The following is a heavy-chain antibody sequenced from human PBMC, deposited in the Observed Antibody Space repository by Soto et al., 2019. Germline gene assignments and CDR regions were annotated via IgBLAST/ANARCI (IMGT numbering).Heavy chain of an antibody. CDR1: GGSTSSSTYY. Sequence: SETLSRTCSVSGGSTSSSTYYWGWIRQPPGKGLEWIGSVYYTGSTFYNPSLKSRVTISVDTSKNQFSLRLSSVTAADTAVYYCARQRRYYYDSSGYPDYWGQGTLVTVSS. V-gene: IGHV4-39*01. J-gene: IGHJ4*02. D-gene: IGHD3-22*01. CDR3: ARQRRYYYDSSGYPDY. CDR2: VYYTGST.